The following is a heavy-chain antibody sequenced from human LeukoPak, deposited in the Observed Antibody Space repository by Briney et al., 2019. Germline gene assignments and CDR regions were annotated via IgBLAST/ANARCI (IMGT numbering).Heavy chain of an antibody. Sequence: GGPLRLSCAASGFFFSNYGMHWVRQARGKGLVWVSRVNSDGRFTKYADSVKGRFTISRYNAKNTLYLQMNSLRGEDTAVYYCARSKATSDALDIWGQATMVIVS. V-gene: IGHV3-74*03. CDR2: VNSDGRFT. CDR3: ARSKATSDALDI. J-gene: IGHJ3*02. CDR1: GFFFSNYG.